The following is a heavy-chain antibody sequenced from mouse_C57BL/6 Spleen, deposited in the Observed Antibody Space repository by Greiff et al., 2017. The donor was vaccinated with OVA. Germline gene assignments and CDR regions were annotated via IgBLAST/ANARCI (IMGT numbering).Heavy chain of an antibody. V-gene: IGHV1-52*01. Sequence: QVQLQQPGAELVRPGSSVKLSCKASGYTFTSYWMHWVKQRPIQGLEWIGNIDPSDSETHYNQKFKDKATLTVDKSSSTAYMQLSSLTSEDSAVYYCARSRGYGSSLFAYWGQGTLVTVSA. J-gene: IGHJ3*01. CDR1: GYTFTSYW. CDR3: ARSRGYGSSLFAY. D-gene: IGHD1-1*01. CDR2: IDPSDSET.